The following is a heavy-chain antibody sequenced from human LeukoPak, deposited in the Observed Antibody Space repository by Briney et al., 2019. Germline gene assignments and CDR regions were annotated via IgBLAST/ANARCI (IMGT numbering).Heavy chain of an antibody. V-gene: IGHV3-48*01. J-gene: IGHJ4*02. Sequence: GGALRLSCAGSGFTFSNAWLTWVRQAPGKEREGVSYISSSSSTIYYADSVKGRFTISRDNAKNSLYLQMHSLRAEDTAVYYCARVVLWFGEFFVWGQGTLVTVSS. CDR1: GFTFSNAW. CDR3: ARVVLWFGEFFV. CDR2: ISSSSSTI. D-gene: IGHD3-10*01.